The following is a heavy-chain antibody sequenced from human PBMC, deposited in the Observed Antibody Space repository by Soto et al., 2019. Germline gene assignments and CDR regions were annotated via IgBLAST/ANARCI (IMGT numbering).Heavy chain of an antibody. V-gene: IGHV1-69*12. J-gene: IGHJ6*02. Sequence: QVQLVQSGAEVKKPGSSVKVSCKASGGTFSSYAISWVRQAPRQGLEWMGGIIPIFGTANYAQKFQGRVTITADESTSTAYMELSSLRSEDTAVYYCERVGVVTALETNYYYYSGMDVWGQGTTVTVSS. D-gene: IGHD2-21*02. CDR2: IIPIFGTA. CDR3: ERVGVVTALETNYYYYSGMDV. CDR1: GGTFSSYA.